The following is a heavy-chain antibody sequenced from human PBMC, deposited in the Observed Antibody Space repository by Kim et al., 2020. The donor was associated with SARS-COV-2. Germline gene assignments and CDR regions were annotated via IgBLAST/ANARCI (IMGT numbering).Heavy chain of an antibody. J-gene: IGHJ4*02. Sequence: GESLKISCAASGFTFSNYAMSWVRQAPGKGLEWVSAISDSGGGTYFADSVKGRFTISRDNSRNTLYLQMNSLRVEDTAVYYCAKVTWDGLDDYWGQGTLVTVSS. CDR1: GFTFSNYA. CDR3: AKVTWDGLDDY. D-gene: IGHD6-19*01. V-gene: IGHV3-23*01. CDR2: ISDSGGGT.